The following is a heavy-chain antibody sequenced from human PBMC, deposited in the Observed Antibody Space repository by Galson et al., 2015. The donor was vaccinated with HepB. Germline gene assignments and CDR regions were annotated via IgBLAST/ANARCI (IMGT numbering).Heavy chain of an antibody. D-gene: IGHD1-26*01. CDR1: GFTFSSYA. Sequence: SLRLSCAASGFTFSSYAMHWVRQAPGKGLEWVAVISYDGSSKYYTDSLKGRFTISGDNSKNTLYLQMNSLRAEDTAVYYCARDRVGAPLYYFDYWGQGTLVTVSS. CDR3: ARDRVGAPLYYFDY. J-gene: IGHJ4*02. V-gene: IGHV3-30*04. CDR2: ISYDGSSK.